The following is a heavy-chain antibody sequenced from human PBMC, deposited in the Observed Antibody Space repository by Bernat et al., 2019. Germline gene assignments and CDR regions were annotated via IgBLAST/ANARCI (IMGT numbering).Heavy chain of an antibody. V-gene: IGHV3-30-3*01. CDR1: GFTFSSYA. D-gene: IGHD3-10*01. Sequence: QVQLVESGGGVVQPGRSLRLSCAASGFTFSSYAMHWVRQAPGKGLEWVAVISYDGSNKYYAGYVKGRFTISRDNSKNTLYLQMNSLRAEDTAEYYWAGVMYGSGRYWFDPWGQGTLVTVSS. CDR3: AGVMYGSGRYWFDP. J-gene: IGHJ5*02. CDR2: ISYDGSNK.